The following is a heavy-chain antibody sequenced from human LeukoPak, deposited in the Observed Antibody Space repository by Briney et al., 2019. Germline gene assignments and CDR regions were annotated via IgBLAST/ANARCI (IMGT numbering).Heavy chain of an antibody. V-gene: IGHV3-9*03. CDR3: AKDGSGYYDSMAPYYFDY. CDR1: GFTFDDYA. Sequence: PGRSLRLSCAASGFTFDDYAMHWVRQAPGKGLEWVSGISWNSGSIGYADSVKGRFTISRDNAKNSLYLQMNSLRAEDMALYYCAKDGSGYYDSMAPYYFDYWGRGTLVTVSS. CDR2: ISWNSGSI. D-gene: IGHD3-22*01. J-gene: IGHJ4*02.